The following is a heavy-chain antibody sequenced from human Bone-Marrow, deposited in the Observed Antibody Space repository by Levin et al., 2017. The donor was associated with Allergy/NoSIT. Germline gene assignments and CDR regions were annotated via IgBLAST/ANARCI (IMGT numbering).Heavy chain of an antibody. CDR1: GYTLTGYY. CDR3: ARVGFPTGNSSGYYLAY. D-gene: IGHD3-22*01. CDR2: INPNGGVT. V-gene: IGHV1-2*02. J-gene: IGHJ4*02. Sequence: GESLKISCKASGYTLTGYYIHWVRQAPGQGLEWVGWINPNGGVTTYAQRFYGRVTMTRDTSISTVYMELTRLTSDDTAVYYCARVGFPTGNSSGYYLAYWGQGTLVTVSS.